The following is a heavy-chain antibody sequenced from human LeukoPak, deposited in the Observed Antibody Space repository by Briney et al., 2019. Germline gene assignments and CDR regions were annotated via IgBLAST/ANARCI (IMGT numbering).Heavy chain of an antibody. CDR1: GDSVRTNNYY. Sequence: SETLSLTCTVSGDSVRTNNYYWSWIRQPPGEGLEWIGYIHYSGNTNYNTSLKSRATISEDTSKNQFSLKLSSVTAADTAIYYCARGPAWYFNDWGQGTLVTVSS. CDR3: ARGPAWYFND. V-gene: IGHV4-61*01. J-gene: IGHJ4*02. CDR2: IHYSGNT.